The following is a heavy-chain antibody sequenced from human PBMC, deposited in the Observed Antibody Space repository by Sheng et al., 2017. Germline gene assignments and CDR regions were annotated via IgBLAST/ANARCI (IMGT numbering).Heavy chain of an antibody. J-gene: IGHJ4*02. Sequence: QVQLVESGGGVVQPGGSLRLSCAASGFTFSSYGMHWVRQAPGKGLEWVAFIRYDGSNKYYADSVKGRFTISRDNSKNTLYLQMNSLRAEDTAVYYCAKDLRVVLMVYAHWGFDYWGQGTLVTVSS. D-gene: IGHD2-8*01. CDR1: GFTFSSYG. CDR2: IRYDGSNK. CDR3: AKDLRVVLMVYAHWGFDY. V-gene: IGHV3-30*02.